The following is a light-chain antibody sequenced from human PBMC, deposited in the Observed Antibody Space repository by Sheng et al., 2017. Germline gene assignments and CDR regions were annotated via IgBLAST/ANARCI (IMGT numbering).Light chain of an antibody. CDR3: QQYNNRWT. CDR2: GAS. J-gene: IGKJ1*01. Sequence: EIVMTQSPATLSVSPGERATLSCRASQSVSSNLGWYQQKVGQAPRLLIYGASTRATGIPARFSGSGSGTEFTLTISSLQSEDFAVYYCQQYNNRWTFGQGTKVEIK. V-gene: IGKV3-15*01. CDR1: QSVSSN.